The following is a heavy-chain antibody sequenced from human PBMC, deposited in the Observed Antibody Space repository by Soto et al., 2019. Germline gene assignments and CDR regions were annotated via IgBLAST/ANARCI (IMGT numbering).Heavy chain of an antibody. V-gene: IGHV3-21*01. CDR1: GFTFSSYS. CDR3: ARDVGAVRSGGSSQFDP. CDR2: ISSSSSYI. D-gene: IGHD2-15*01. J-gene: IGHJ5*02. Sequence: EVQLVESGGGLVKPGGSLRLSCAASGFTFSSYSMNWVRQAPGKGLEWVSSISSSSSYIYYADSVKGRFTISRDNAKNSLYLQMNSLRAEDTAVYYCARDVGAVRSGGSSQFDPWGQGTLVTVSS.